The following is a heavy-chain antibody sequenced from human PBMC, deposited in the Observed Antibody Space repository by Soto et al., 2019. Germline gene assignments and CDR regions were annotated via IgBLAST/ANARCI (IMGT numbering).Heavy chain of an antibody. CDR3: APRWVVVAANRIFDY. D-gene: IGHD2-15*01. V-gene: IGHV3-23*01. Sequence: GGSLRLSCAASGFTFSSYAMSWVRQAPGKGLEWVSAISGSGGSTYYAGSVKGRFTISRDNSKNTLYLQMNSLRAEDTAVYYCAPRWVVVAANRIFDYWGQGTLVTVSS. CDR2: ISGSGGST. CDR1: GFTFSSYA. J-gene: IGHJ4*02.